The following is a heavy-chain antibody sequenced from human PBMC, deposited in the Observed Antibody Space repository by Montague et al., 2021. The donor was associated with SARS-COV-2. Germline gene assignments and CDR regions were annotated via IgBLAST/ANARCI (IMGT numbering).Heavy chain of an antibody. CDR1: DGSFSDYS. J-gene: IGHJ4*02. CDR3: ARGRQHINMVVVVVTGGEYYFDF. D-gene: IGHD3-22*01. CDR2: INHRGST. Sequence: SETLSLTCAVYDGSFSDYSWTWIRQPPGKGLEWIVEINHRGSTNYNPSLKSRVTISVDTSKNQFSLKMTSVTAADTAVYYCARGRQHINMVVVVVTGGEYYFDFWGKGTLVAVSS. V-gene: IGHV4-34*01.